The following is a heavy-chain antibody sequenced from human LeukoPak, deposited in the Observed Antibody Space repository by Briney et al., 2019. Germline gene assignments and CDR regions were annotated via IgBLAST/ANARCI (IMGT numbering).Heavy chain of an antibody. CDR3: TTNIGPDSSGYYSNWYFDL. CDR2: IWYDASDR. V-gene: IGHV3-33*01. Sequence: GGSLRLSCAASGFTFSSFGMHWVRQAPGKGLEWVAVIWYDASDRYYADSVKGRFTISRDNSKNTLYLQMNSLKTEDTAVYYCTTNIGPDSSGYYSNWYFDLWGRGTLVTVSS. J-gene: IGHJ2*01. D-gene: IGHD3-22*01. CDR1: GFTFSSFG.